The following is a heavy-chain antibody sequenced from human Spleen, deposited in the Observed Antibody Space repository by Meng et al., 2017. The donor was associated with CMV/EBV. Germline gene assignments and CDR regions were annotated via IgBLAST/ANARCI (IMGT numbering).Heavy chain of an antibody. CDR2: ISGYNGET. D-gene: IGHD1-1*01. Sequence: CQASGYSFNIFGIPWVRQAPGQGLEWMGWISGYNGETNLAQKFQGRVTMTTDTSTTTAYMELRSLRSDDTAVYYCARGDTGTTFDYWGQGTLVTVSS. CDR1: GYSFNIFG. CDR3: ARGDTGTTFDY. V-gene: IGHV1-18*01. J-gene: IGHJ4*02.